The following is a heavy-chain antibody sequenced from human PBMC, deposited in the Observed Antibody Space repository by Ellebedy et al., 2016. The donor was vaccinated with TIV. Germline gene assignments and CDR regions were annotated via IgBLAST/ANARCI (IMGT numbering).Heavy chain of an antibody. V-gene: IGHV3-7*01. CDR3: VRDSLRLSSTG. Sequence: GGSLRLXXAASGFTFSNYWMDWARQAPGKGLEWVASIKDDGSEKYYVDSVKGRFTISRDNAKNSLYLQMNGLRVEDTAVYYCVRDSLRLSSTGWGQGTLVTVSS. CDR2: IKDDGSEK. D-gene: IGHD2-2*01. J-gene: IGHJ4*02. CDR1: GFTFSNYW.